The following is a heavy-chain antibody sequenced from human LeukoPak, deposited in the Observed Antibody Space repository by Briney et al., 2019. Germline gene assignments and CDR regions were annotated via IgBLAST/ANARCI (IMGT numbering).Heavy chain of an antibody. CDR2: IRYDGSNK. CDR3: ARDLMGIAYRGAFYY. CDR1: GFTFSSYG. D-gene: IGHD6-13*01. J-gene: IGHJ4*02. V-gene: IGHV3-30*02. Sequence: GGSLRLSCAASGFTFSSYGMHWVRQAPGKGLEWVAFIRYDGSNKYYADSVKGRFTISRDNAKNSLYLQMNSLRAEDTAVYYCARDLMGIAYRGAFYYWGQGTLVTVSS.